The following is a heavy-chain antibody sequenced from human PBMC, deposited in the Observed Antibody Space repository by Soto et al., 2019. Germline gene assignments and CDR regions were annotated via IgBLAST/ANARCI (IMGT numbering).Heavy chain of an antibody. V-gene: IGHV3-23*01. CDR1: GFSFGDYA. CDR2: ISGTGSRT. J-gene: IGHJ6*02. CDR3: ARGGRYTYGYVDYSYGMDV. D-gene: IGHD5-18*01. Sequence: EVQVLESGGGLVQPGGSLRLSCAASGFSFGDYAMSWVRQAPGKGLEWVSGISGTGSRTSYADSVRGRFTISRDNVNNTLSLQMDSLRAEDTDVYYCARGGRYTYGYVDYSYGMDVWGQGTTVTVSS.